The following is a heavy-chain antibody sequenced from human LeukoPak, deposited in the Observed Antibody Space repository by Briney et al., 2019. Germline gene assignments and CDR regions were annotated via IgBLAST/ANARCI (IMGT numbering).Heavy chain of an antibody. Sequence: GGSLRLSCAASGFTFSTYSLNWVRQAPGKGLEWVSSISSSSNYIYYADSVKGRFTISRDNAKNSLYLQMNSLRAEDTAVYYCARERAGSFDYWGQGTLVTVSS. J-gene: IGHJ4*02. D-gene: IGHD6-19*01. V-gene: IGHV3-21*04. CDR1: GFTFSTYS. CDR2: ISSSSNYI. CDR3: ARERAGSFDY.